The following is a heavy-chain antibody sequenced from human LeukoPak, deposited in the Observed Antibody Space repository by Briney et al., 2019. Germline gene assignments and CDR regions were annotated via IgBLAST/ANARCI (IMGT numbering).Heavy chain of an antibody. CDR2: VFYSGST. D-gene: IGHD1-26*01. V-gene: IGHV4-59*01. CDR1: GGSFSTYY. Sequence: SETLSLTCTVSGGSFSTYYWSWVRQPPGKGLEWIGYVFYSGSTNYNPSLKSRVTISVDTSKNQFSLKLSSVTAADTAVYYCARVGGTYYKVYYFDYWGQGTLVTVSS. J-gene: IGHJ4*02. CDR3: ARVGGTYYKVYYFDY.